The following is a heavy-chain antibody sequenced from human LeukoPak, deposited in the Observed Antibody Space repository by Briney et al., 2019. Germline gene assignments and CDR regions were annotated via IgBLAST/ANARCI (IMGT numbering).Heavy chain of an antibody. Sequence: ASVKVSCKASGGTFSSYAISWVRQAPGQGLEWMGRIIPIFGTANYAQKFQGRVTITTDESTSTAYMELSSLRSEDTAVYYCARGHSSSWYSSMLPYPRLPTDYWGQGTLVTVSS. CDR1: GGTFSSYA. D-gene: IGHD6-13*01. J-gene: IGHJ4*02. V-gene: IGHV1-69*05. CDR2: IIPIFGTA. CDR3: ARGHSSSWYSSMLPYPRLPTDY.